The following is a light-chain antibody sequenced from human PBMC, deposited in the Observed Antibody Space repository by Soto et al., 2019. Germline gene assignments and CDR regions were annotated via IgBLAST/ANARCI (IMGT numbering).Light chain of an antibody. Sequence: DVQMTQSPSSLSASVGDRVTITCQASHDINNNLNWYQQKPGKAPKLLIYDASNLERGVPSRFSVGGYVTHFTFTISGLQPEDIATYYCQHFHNLPFTVGGGTRVEMK. J-gene: IGKJ4*01. CDR1: HDINNN. CDR2: DAS. CDR3: QHFHNLPFT. V-gene: IGKV1-33*01.